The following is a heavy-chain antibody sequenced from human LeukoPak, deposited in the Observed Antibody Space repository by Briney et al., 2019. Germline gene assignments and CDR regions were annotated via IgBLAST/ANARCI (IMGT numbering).Heavy chain of an antibody. CDR1: GFTFSTYN. CDR3: VRESRVLNRESSDY. CDR2: ITSSSSYT. D-gene: IGHD2/OR15-2a*01. J-gene: IGHJ4*02. V-gene: IGHV3-21*01. Sequence: GGSLRLSCAASGFTFSTYNMNWVRQAPGKGLEWVSSITSSSSYTFYADSVKGRFTISRDNAKNSLSLQMNSLRAEDTAVYYCVRESRVLNRESSDYWGQGTLVTVSS.